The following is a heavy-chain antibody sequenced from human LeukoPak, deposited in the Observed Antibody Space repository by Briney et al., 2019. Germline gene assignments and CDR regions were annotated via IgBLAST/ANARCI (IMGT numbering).Heavy chain of an antibody. Sequence: PGGSLRLSCAASGFTFSDYYMSWIRQAPGKGLEWVSYISSSSSYTNYADSVKGRFTISRDNAKNSLYLQMNSLRAEDTAVYYCARDLAVAGTGFDYWGQGTLVTVSS. V-gene: IGHV3-11*05. CDR3: ARDLAVAGTGFDY. D-gene: IGHD6-19*01. J-gene: IGHJ4*02. CDR2: ISSSSSYT. CDR1: GFTFSDYY.